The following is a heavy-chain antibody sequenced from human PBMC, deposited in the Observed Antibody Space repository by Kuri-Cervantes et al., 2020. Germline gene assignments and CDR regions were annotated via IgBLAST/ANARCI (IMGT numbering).Heavy chain of an antibody. V-gene: IGHV4-34*01. CDR1: GGSFSGYY. CDR3: ARSGGIQLWSSGLDY. CDR2: INHSGST. D-gene: IGHD5-18*01. Sequence: SQTLSLTCAVYGGSFSGYYWSWIRQPPGKGLEWIGEINHSGSTNYNPSLKSRVTISVDTSKNQFSLKLNSVTAADTAVYYCARSGGIQLWSSGLDYWGQGTLVTVSS. J-gene: IGHJ4*02.